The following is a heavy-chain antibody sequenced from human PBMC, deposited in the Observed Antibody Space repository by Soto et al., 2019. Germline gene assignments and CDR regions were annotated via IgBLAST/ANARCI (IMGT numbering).Heavy chain of an antibody. J-gene: IGHJ4*02. V-gene: IGHV3-49*03. CDR3: TWPGSPSLQNYFDY. CDR1: GFTFGDYA. Sequence: PGGSLRLSCTASGFTFGDYAMSWFRQAPGKGLEWVGFIRSKAYGGTTEYAASVKGRFTISRDDSNSSGYLQMNSLKTEDTAVYYFTWPGSPSLQNYFDYRGQGTLVTVSS. D-gene: IGHD2-15*01. CDR2: IRSKAYGGTT.